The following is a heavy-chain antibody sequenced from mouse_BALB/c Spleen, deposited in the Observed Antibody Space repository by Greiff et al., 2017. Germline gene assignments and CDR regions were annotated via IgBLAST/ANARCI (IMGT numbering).Heavy chain of an antibody. D-gene: IGHD2-2*01. J-gene: IGHJ3*01. CDR3: ARGGYGYDGSWFAY. Sequence: EVHLVESGGGLVKPGGSLKLSCAASGFTFSDYYMYWVRQTPEKRLEWVATISDGGSYTYYPDSVKGRFTISRDNAKNNLYLQMSSLKSEDTAMYYCARGGYGYDGSWFAYWGQGTLVTVSA. CDR2: ISDGGSYT. CDR1: GFTFSDYY. V-gene: IGHV5-4*02.